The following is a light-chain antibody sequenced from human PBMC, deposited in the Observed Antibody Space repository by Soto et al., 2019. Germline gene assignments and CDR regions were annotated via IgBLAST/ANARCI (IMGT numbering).Light chain of an antibody. J-gene: IGLJ2*01. V-gene: IGLV2-14*01. CDR1: SSDVGGFNY. Sequence: QSALTQPASVSGSPGQSITISCTGTSSDVGGFNYVYWYQQYPGQAPKLLIYDVSNRPSGVSNRFSGAKSGNTASLTISGLQAEDEADYYGSSYTSNTTLVFGGGTKLTVL. CDR2: DVS. CDR3: SSYTSNTTLV.